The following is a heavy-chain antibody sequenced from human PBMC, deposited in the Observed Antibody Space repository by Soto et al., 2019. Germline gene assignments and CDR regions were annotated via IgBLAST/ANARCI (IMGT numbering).Heavy chain of an antibody. Sequence: QVQLVESGGGVVQPGRSLRLSCAASGFTFSSYGMHWVRQAPGKGLEWVAVISYDGSNKYYADSVKGRFTISRDNSKKPLYLQMNSLRGEDAAGYYCAKDGGYYGSGSYSVGEHYYGMDVWGQGTTVTVSS. J-gene: IGHJ6*02. V-gene: IGHV3-30*18. D-gene: IGHD3-10*01. CDR3: AKDGGYYGSGSYSVGEHYYGMDV. CDR1: GFTFSSYG. CDR2: ISYDGSNK.